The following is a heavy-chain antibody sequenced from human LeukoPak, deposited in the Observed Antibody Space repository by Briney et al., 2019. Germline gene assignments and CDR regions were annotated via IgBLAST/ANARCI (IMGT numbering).Heavy chain of an antibody. V-gene: IGHV4-4*02. J-gene: IGHJ4*02. D-gene: IGHD3-16*02. Sequence: PSETLSLTCAVSGGSISSSNWWSWVRQPPGKGLEWIGEIYHSGSTNYNPSLKSRVTISVDKSKNQISLKLSSVTAADTAVYYCARSSVVWGSYRIFDYWGQGTLVTVSS. CDR2: IYHSGST. CDR1: GGSISSSNW. CDR3: ARSSVVWGSYRIFDY.